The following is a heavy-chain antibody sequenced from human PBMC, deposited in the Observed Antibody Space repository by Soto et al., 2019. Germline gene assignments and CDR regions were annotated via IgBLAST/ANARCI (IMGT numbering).Heavy chain of an antibody. V-gene: IGHV3-74*01. D-gene: IGHD3-16*01. Sequence: GGSLRLSCAASGFTFSSYWMHWVRQAPGKGLVWVSRINSDGSSTSYADSVKVRFTISRDNAENTLYLQRNSLRAEDTAVYYCAGGDWGPGYWGQGTLVTVSS. J-gene: IGHJ4*02. CDR2: INSDGSST. CDR3: AGGDWGPGY. CDR1: GFTFSSYW.